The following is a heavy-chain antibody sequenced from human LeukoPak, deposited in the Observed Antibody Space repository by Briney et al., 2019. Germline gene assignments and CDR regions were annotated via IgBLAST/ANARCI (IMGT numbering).Heavy chain of an antibody. Sequence: GGSLRLSCAASGFTFSSYSMNWVRQAPGKGLEWVSYISSSSSTIYYADSVKGRFTISRDNAKNSLYLQMNSLRAEDTAVYYCARVEGYSGYETFDYWGQGTLVTVSS. J-gene: IGHJ4*02. V-gene: IGHV3-48*01. CDR3: ARVEGYSGYETFDY. CDR2: ISSSSSTI. D-gene: IGHD5-12*01. CDR1: GFTFSSYS.